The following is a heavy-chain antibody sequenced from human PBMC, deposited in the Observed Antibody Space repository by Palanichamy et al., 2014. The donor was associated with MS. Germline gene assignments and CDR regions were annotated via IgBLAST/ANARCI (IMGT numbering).Heavy chain of an antibody. CDR3: FSGSQSTDS. D-gene: IGHD2-15*01. Sequence: EGQVVESGGGLVQPGESLRLSCAASGFTFRNFWMNWVRQVLGKGLEWVANINPDGGQKWYVDSVRGRFTISRDNSKSSVYLQMNSLRVEDTAIYYCFSGSQSTDSWGQGTLVTVSS. CDR1: GFTFRNFW. V-gene: IGHV3-7*03. J-gene: IGHJ5*01. CDR2: INPDGGQK.